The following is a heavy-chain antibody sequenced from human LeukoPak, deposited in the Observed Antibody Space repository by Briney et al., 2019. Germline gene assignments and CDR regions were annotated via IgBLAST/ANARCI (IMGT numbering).Heavy chain of an antibody. V-gene: IGHV3-21*01. J-gene: IGHJ1*01. CDR2: IISSSVYI. CDR1: GFTFSSYS. Sequence: PGGSLRLSCAASGFTFSSYSMNWVRQAPGKGLEWVSSIISSSVYISYADSVKGRFTISRDNAMNSLYLQMNSLRAEDTAVYYCARDPGGSSFHSGYFQHWGQGTLVTVSS. CDR3: ARDPGGSSFHSGYFQH. D-gene: IGHD6-13*01.